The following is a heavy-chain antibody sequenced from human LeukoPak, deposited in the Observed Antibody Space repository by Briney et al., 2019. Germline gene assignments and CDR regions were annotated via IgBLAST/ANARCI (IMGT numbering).Heavy chain of an antibody. CDR1: GGTFSSYA. D-gene: IGHD3-3*01. CDR2: IIPIFGTA. V-gene: IGHV1-69*01. Sequence: SVKASCKASGGTFSSYAISWVRQAPGQGLEWMGGIIPIFGTANYAQKFQGRVTITADESTSTAYMELSSLRSEDTAVYYCARRAGSDITIFGVVWHDQYYFDYWGQGTLVTVSS. J-gene: IGHJ4*02. CDR3: ARRAGSDITIFGVVWHDQYYFDY.